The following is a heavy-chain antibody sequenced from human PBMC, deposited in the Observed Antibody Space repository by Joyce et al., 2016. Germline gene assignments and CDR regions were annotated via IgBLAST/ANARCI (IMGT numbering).Heavy chain of an antibody. V-gene: IGHV3-30-3*01. CDR3: ARDVYAGSGSYADY. J-gene: IGHJ4*02. CDR2: ISYDGSNK. D-gene: IGHD3-10*01. Sequence: QVQLVESGGGVVQPGRSLRLSCAASGFTFSSYARHWVRQDPGKGLECVAVISYDGSNKYYADSVKGRFTISRDNSKNTLYLQMNSLRAEDTAVYYCARDVYAGSGSYADYWGQGTLVTVSS. CDR1: GFTFSSYA.